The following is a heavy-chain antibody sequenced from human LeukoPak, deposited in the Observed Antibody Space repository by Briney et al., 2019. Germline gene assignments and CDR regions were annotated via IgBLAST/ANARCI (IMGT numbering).Heavy chain of an antibody. CDR1: GFTFSKYW. D-gene: IGHD2-2*01. V-gene: IGHV3-7*01. J-gene: IGHJ3*02. Sequence: GGSLRLSCAASGFTFSKYWKTWVRQAPGKGLEWVANIKQDGSQKSYADSVKGRFTISRDNTKNSGYLQMSSLRAEDTAVYYCARDSDIGIASADMWYDGYDMWGQGTMVTVSS. CDR3: ARDSDIGIASADMWYDGYDM. CDR2: IKQDGSQK.